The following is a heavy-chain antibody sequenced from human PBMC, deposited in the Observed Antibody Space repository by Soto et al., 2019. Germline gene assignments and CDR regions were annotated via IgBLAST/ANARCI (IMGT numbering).Heavy chain of an antibody. CDR3: ARSRRITIFGVVTFFDY. D-gene: IGHD3-3*01. CDR2: INHSGST. V-gene: IGHV4-34*01. J-gene: IGHJ4*02. CDR1: GGSFSGYY. Sequence: SETLSLTCAVYGGSFSGYYWSWIRQPPGKGLEWIGEINHSGSTNYNPSLKSRVTISVDTSKNQFSLKLSSVTAADTAVYYCARSRRITIFGVVTFFDYWGQGTQVTAPQ.